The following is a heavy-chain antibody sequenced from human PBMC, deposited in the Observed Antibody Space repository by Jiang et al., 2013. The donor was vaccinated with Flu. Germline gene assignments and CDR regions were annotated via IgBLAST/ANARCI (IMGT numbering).Heavy chain of an antibody. CDR2: IYYSGST. Sequence: PGLVKPSETLSLTCTVSGGSISSSSYYWGWIRQPPGKGLEWIGSIYYSGSTYYNPSLKSRVTISVDTSKNQFSLKLSSVTATDTAVYYCARIDYGGKGVDYWGQGTLVTVSS. CDR1: GGSISSSSYY. D-gene: IGHD4-23*01. V-gene: IGHV4-39*01. CDR3: ARIDYGGKGVDY. J-gene: IGHJ4*02.